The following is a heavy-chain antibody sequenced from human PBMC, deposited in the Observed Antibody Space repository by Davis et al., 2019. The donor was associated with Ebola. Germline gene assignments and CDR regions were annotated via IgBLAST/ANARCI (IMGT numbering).Heavy chain of an antibody. CDR1: GYTFTNYY. CDR3: ARGGYSYEYYGMDV. Sequence: ASVKVSCKASGYTFTNYYMHWVRQAPGQGLEWMGMINPNDGRTIYAQKFQGRVTITRDTSASTAYMELSSLRSEDTAVYYCARGGYSYEYYGMDVWGQGTTVTVSS. V-gene: IGHV1-46*01. J-gene: IGHJ6*02. CDR2: INPNDGRT. D-gene: IGHD5-18*01.